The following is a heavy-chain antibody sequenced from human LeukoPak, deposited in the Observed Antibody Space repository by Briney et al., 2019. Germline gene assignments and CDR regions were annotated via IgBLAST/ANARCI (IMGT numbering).Heavy chain of an antibody. V-gene: IGHV4-31*03. CDR2: IYYSGST. Sequence: SQTLSLICTVSGGSISIGGYYWSWIRQHPGKGLEWIGYIYYSGSTYYNPSLKSRVTLSVATSKNQSSLKLSSVTAADTAVYYCARHHIALMVAAFDIWGKGTMVTVSS. CDR3: ARHHIALMVAAFDI. CDR1: GGSISIGGYY. J-gene: IGHJ3*02. D-gene: IGHD3-10*01.